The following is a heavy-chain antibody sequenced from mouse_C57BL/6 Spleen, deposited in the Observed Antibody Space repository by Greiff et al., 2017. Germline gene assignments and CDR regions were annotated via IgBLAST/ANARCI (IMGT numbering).Heavy chain of an antibody. CDR2: SRNKANDYTT. CDR3: ARDADGDYYAMDY. J-gene: IGHJ4*01. V-gene: IGHV7-1*01. Sequence: EVKVVESGGGLVQSGRSLRLSCATSGFTFRDFYMEWVRQAPGTGLEWIAASRNKANDYTTEYSASVKGRFIVSRDTSQSILYLQMNALRAEDTAIYYCARDADGDYYAMDYWGQGTSVTVAS. CDR1: GFTFRDFY.